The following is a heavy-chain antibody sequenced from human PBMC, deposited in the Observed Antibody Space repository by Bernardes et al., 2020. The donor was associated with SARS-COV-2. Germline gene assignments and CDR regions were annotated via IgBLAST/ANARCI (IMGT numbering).Heavy chain of an antibody. CDR2: ISGSGDNT. V-gene: IGHV3-23*01. CDR3: ANLYGSATYYVDY. D-gene: IGHD3-10*01. CDR1: GFNFSSYA. J-gene: IGHJ4*02. Sequence: GGSLRLSCAVSGFNFSSYAMTWVRQAPGKGLEWVSAISGSGDNTYYADSVKGRFTISRDNSKNTLYLQMNSLRAEDTALYYCANLYGSATYYVDYWGQGTLVTVSS.